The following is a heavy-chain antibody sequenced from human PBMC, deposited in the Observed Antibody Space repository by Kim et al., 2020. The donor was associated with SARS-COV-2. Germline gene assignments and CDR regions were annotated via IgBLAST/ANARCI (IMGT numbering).Heavy chain of an antibody. CDR3: ARDRGYDVIGYYGYF. D-gene: IGHD3-22*01. J-gene: IGHJ1*01. CDR1: GFTFSDYE. Sequence: GGSLRLSCATSGFTFSDYEMNWVRRAPGEGLVWVSRITRNSSITEYADSVKGRFTISRDNAKNTLYLQMNSLRPEDTALYYCARDRGYDVIGYYGYF. CDR2: ITRNSSIT. V-gene: IGHV3-74*03.